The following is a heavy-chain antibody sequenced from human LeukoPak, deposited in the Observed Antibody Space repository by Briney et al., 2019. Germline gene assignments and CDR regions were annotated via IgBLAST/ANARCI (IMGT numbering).Heavy chain of an antibody. J-gene: IGHJ1*01. CDR2: ISWNGGII. D-gene: IGHD5-12*01. V-gene: IGHV3-9*01. CDR1: GFTFDDSA. CDR3: AKDSGTQYFHH. Sequence: PGGSLRLSCAASGFTFDDSAMHWVRQAPGKGPEWVAGISWNGGIIGYADSVKGRFTISRDNAKNSLYLQMNSLRVGDTAFYYCAKDSGTQYFHHWGQGTLVTVSS.